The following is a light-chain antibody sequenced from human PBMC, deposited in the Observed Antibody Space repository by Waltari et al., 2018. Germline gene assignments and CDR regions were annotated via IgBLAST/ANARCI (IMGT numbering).Light chain of an antibody. J-gene: IGKJ2*01. Sequence: EIVMTQTPATLSVSPGERATLSCRASQRVSSNLAWYRPKPGQAARLRIYGASTRATGIPARFSCSGSGTECTLTISSLQSEDFAVYYCQQYNNWPPDTFGLGTKLEIK. CDR2: GAS. V-gene: IGKV3-15*01. CDR1: QRVSSN. CDR3: QQYNNWPPDT.